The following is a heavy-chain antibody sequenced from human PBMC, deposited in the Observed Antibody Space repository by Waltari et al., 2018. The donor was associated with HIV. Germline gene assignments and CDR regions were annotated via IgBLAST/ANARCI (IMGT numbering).Heavy chain of an antibody. Sequence: EVQLVESGGGLVQPGGSLRLSCVASGFTVSSNYMSWVRQGPGTGLEWVSVRYSGGSTYYADSVKGRFTISRDDSKNTLYLQMNSLRPEDTAVYYCAREVGFQHWGQGTLVTVSS. CDR2: RYSGGST. CDR3: AREVGFQH. CDR1: GFTVSSNY. V-gene: IGHV3-66*02. J-gene: IGHJ1*01. D-gene: IGHD1-26*01.